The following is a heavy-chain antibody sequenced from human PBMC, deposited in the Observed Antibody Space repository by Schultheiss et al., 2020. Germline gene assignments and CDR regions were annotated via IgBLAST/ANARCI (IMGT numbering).Heavy chain of an antibody. Sequence: WGSLRLACAASGFTFSSYSMNWVRQAPGKGLEWVSAISGSGGSTYYADSVKGRFTISRDNSKNTLYLQMNSLRAEDTAVYYCARATRGYSYVLDYWGQGTLVTVSS. CDR1: GFTFSSYS. CDR2: ISGSGGST. V-gene: IGHV3-23*01. D-gene: IGHD5-18*01. CDR3: ARATRGYSYVLDY. J-gene: IGHJ4*02.